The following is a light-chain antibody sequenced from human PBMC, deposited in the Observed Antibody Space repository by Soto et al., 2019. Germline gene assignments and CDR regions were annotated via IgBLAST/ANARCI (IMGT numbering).Light chain of an antibody. V-gene: IGKV3-20*01. J-gene: IGKJ1*01. CDR1: QIISSTY. Sequence: DIVLTQSPGTLSLSPGERATLSCRASQIISSTYLGWYQQKPGQAPRLLIYGASSRATGIPDRFSGSGSGTDFTLTISSLQPDDCATYYCQQYNAFSPWTFGQGTKVEIK. CDR2: GAS. CDR3: QQYNAFSPWT.